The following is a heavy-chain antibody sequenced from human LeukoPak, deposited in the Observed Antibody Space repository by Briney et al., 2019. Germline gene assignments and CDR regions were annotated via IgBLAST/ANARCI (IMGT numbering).Heavy chain of an antibody. CDR3: ARRSKRYCGGGGCFGDFDS. J-gene: IGHJ5*01. V-gene: IGHV4-30-4*01. Sequence: SQTLSLTCTVPGGSISSDYYWSWIRQPPGKGLEWIGYIDYSGRTYYNLSLKSRVTISVDTSKNQFSLNLGSVLPADTAVYYRARRSKRYCGGGGCFGDFDSWGPGTLVTVSS. CDR2: IDYSGRT. CDR1: GGSISSDYY. D-gene: IGHD2-15*01.